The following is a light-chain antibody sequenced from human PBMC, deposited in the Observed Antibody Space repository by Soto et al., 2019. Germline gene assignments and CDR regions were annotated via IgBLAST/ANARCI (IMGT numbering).Light chain of an antibody. Sequence: EIVLTQSPGTLSLSPGERATLSCRASLSVRCSYLAWYQQKPGQAPRLLMYGASSMATGFPDRFSGSGFGAAFSLTTSRLEPGGFPVYFCEEYCNSPWAFGQGSKVESK. CDR1: LSVRCSY. V-gene: IGKV3-20*01. J-gene: IGKJ1*01. CDR3: EEYCNSPWA. CDR2: GAS.